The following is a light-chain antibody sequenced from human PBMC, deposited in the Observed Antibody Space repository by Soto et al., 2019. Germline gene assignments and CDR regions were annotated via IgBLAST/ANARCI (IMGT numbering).Light chain of an antibody. CDR2: GAS. Sequence: ERVMTQSPATLSVSPGDRATLSCRASHSVSSDLAWYQQKPGQAPRLLIYGASTRATGIPAWFSGSGSGAEFTLTISGLQSDDIAVYYCQQYNDWPYTFGQGTKGEIK. CDR1: HSVSSD. J-gene: IGKJ2*01. V-gene: IGKV3-15*01. CDR3: QQYNDWPYT.